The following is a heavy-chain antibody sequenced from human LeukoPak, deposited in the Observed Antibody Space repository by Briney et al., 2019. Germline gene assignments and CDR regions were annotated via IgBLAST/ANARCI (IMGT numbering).Heavy chain of an antibody. CDR1: GFTFSSYG. CDR2: IWYDGSNK. Sequence: GRSLRLSCAASGFTFSSYGMHWVRQAPGKGLEGVADIWYDGSNKYYADSVKGRFTISRDNSKHTLYLQMNSLRAEDTAVYYCAKEGYSSGWYYYYYMDVWGKGTTVTVSS. D-gene: IGHD6-19*01. J-gene: IGHJ6*03. V-gene: IGHV3-33*06. CDR3: AKEGYSSGWYYYYYMDV.